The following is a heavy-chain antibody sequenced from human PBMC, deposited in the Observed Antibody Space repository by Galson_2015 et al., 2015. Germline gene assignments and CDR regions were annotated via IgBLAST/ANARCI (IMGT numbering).Heavy chain of an antibody. CDR1: GFTFSSYE. CDR3: ARGSAGGGFRFRWFDP. V-gene: IGHV3-48*03. CDR2: ISSSGSTI. Sequence: SLRLSCAASGFTFSSYEMNWVRQAPGKGLEWVSYISSSGSTIYYADSVKGRFTISRDNAKNSLYLQMNSLRAEDTAVYYCARGSAGGGFRFRWFDPWGQGTLVTVSS. J-gene: IGHJ5*02. D-gene: IGHD5-12*01.